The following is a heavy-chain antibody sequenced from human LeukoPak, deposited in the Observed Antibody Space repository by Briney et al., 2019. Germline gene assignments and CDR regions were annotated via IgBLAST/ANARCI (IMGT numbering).Heavy chain of an antibody. J-gene: IGHJ6*03. CDR1: GGSFSGYY. CDR3: AGVGYYYMDV. Sequence: PSETLSLTCAVYGGSFSGYYWSWIRQPPGKGLEWIGEINHSGSTNYNPSLKSRVTISVDTSKNQFSLNLSSVTAADTAVYYCAGVGYYYMDVWGTGTTVTVSS. CDR2: INHSGST. V-gene: IGHV4-34*01.